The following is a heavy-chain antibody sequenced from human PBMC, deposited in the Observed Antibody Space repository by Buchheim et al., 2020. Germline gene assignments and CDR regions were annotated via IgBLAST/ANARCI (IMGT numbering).Heavy chain of an antibody. CDR2: IRFDATKT. D-gene: IGHD2/OR15-2a*01. Sequence: QVQLVESGGGVVQPGRSLRLSCAASGFTFNIFGMHWVRQAPGKGLEWVAFIRFDATKTYYADSVKGRFTISRHNPKNTLYLEMNSLRAEDTAVYYCAKDLSQRIYYYYCGMDVWGQGTT. CDR3: AKDLSQRIYYYYCGMDV. J-gene: IGHJ6*02. V-gene: IGHV3-30*02. CDR1: GFTFNIFG.